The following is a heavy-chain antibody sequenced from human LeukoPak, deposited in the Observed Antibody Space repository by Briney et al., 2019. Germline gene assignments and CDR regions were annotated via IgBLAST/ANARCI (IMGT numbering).Heavy chain of an antibody. CDR2: IKQDGSEK. CDR3: ARDSRALPS. J-gene: IGHJ4*02. V-gene: IGHV3-7*01. Sequence: GGSLRLSCAASGFTFNNYWMSWVRQAPGKGQEWVANIKQDGSEKYYVDSVKGRFTISRDNVKNSLYLQMNSLRADDAAMYYCARDSRALPSWGQGTLVTVSS. CDR1: GFTFNNYW.